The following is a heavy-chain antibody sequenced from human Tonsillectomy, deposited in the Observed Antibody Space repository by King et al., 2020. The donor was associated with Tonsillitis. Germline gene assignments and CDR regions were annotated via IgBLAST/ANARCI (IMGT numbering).Heavy chain of an antibody. CDR2: IYYNGRT. J-gene: IGHJ4*02. CDR3: ARGGRDSGSPGRVDY. V-gene: IGHV4-59*01. D-gene: IGHD1-26*01. Sequence: VQLQESGPGLVKPSETLSLTCTVSGGSISSYYWNWIRQPPGEELEWIGYIYYNGRTNYNPSLKSRFTISVDTSQNQFSLKLASVTAADTAVYYCARGGRDSGSPGRVDYWGQGTLVTVSS. CDR1: GGSISSYY.